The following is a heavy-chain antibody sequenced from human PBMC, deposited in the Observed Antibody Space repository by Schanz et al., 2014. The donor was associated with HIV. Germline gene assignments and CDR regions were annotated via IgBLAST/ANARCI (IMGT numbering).Heavy chain of an antibody. J-gene: IGHJ1*01. Sequence: VQLLESGGGLAQPGGSLRLSCAASGLTFNSYAMIWVRQAPGKGLEWIAEVNHSGDTNYNPSLKSRVTISVDTSKNHSSLKLASVPAADTGVYFCARSEVAFTGDDSLGLWSMVAAAGPLDFWGQGLLVTVSS. CDR3: ARSEVAFTGDDSLGLWSMVAAAGPLDF. CDR1: GLTFNSYA. D-gene: IGHD6-25*01. CDR2: VNHSGDT. V-gene: IGHV4-34*01.